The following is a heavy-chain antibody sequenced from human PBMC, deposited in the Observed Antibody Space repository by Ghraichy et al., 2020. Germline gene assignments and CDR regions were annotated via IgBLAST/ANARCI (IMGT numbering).Heavy chain of an antibody. CDR3: ARASYYDSSLESVDAFDI. CDR1: GFTFSDYY. V-gene: IGHV3-11*01. J-gene: IGHJ3*02. CDR2: ISSSGSTI. D-gene: IGHD3-22*01. Sequence: GGSLRLSCAASGFTFSDYYMSWIRQAPGKGLEWVSYISSSGSTIYYADSVKGRFTISRDNAKNSLYLQMNSLRAEDTAVYYCARASYYDSSLESVDAFDIWGQGTMVTVSS.